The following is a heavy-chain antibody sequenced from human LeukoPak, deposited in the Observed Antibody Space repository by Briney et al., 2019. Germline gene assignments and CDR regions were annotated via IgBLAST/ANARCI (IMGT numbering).Heavy chain of an antibody. J-gene: IGHJ6*03. V-gene: IGHV4-4*07. D-gene: IGHD3-9*01. Sequence: PSETLSLTCTVSGGSISSYYWSWIRQPAGKGLEWIGRIYTSGSTNYNPSLKSRVTMSVDTSKNQFSLKLSSVTAADTAVYYCARDGKYFVHPYYYYYMDVWGKGTTVTISS. CDR3: ARDGKYFVHPYYYYYMDV. CDR2: IYTSGST. CDR1: GGSISSYY.